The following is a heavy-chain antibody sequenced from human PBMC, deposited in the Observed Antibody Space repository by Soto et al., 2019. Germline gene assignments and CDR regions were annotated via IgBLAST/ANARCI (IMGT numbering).Heavy chain of an antibody. Sequence: QVQLQESGPGLVKPSQTLSLTCTVSGGSISSGGYYWSWIRQHPGKGLEWIGYIYYSGSTYYNPSPKSRVTISVATSTNQSSLKLSSVTAADTAVYYWARAGHCTGGSRTWFDPWGQGTLVTVSS. CDR2: IYYSGST. CDR1: GGSISSGGYY. D-gene: IGHD2-15*01. V-gene: IGHV4-31*03. CDR3: ARAGHCTGGSRTWFDP. J-gene: IGHJ5*02.